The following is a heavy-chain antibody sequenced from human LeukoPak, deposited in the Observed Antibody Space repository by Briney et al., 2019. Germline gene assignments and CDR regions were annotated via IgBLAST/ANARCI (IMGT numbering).Heavy chain of an antibody. CDR1: GFTFTEYG. CDR3: AKEGTASKPSDLDY. J-gene: IGHJ4*02. CDR2: IRYDGTIK. D-gene: IGHD1-1*01. Sequence: PGGSLRLSCAASGFTFTEYGIHWVRQAPGKGLEWVAFIRYDGTIKYYADSVKGRFTISRDNSRNTLYLQMNSLRTEDTAVYYCAKEGTASKPSDLDYWGQGTLVTVSS. V-gene: IGHV3-30*02.